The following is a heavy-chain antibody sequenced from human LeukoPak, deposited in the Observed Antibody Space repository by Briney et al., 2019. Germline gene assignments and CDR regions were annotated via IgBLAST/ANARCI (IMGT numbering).Heavy chain of an antibody. J-gene: IGHJ3*02. CDR2: MSYCGQNE. CDR3: AKDDWEVITTAGHAFDI. CDR1: GLTFSGYD. Sequence: GGALRLSCAASGLTFSGYDMHGVRQAPGKGPEGVAVMSYCGQNERYADSVKGRFTISRDNSKNPLYLQMTSLRAEDTAVYYCAKDDWEVITTAGHAFDIWGQGTIVTVSS. V-gene: IGHV3-30*18. D-gene: IGHD3-22*01.